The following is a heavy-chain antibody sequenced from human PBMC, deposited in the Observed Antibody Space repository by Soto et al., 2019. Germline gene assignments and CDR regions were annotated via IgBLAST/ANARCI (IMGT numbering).Heavy chain of an antibody. CDR2: ISGSGGST. Sequence: GGSLRLSCAASGFTFSSYAMSWVRQAPGKGLEWVSAISGSGGSTYYADSVKGRFTISRDNSKNTLYLQMNSLRAEDTAVYYCAKDWDFDWLLAYFDYWGQGTLVTVSS. J-gene: IGHJ4*02. CDR1: GFTFSSYA. CDR3: AKDWDFDWLLAYFDY. D-gene: IGHD3-9*01. V-gene: IGHV3-23*01.